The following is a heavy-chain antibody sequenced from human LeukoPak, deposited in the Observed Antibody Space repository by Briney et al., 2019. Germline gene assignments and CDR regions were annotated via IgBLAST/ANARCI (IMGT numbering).Heavy chain of an antibody. CDR2: IYTSGST. J-gene: IGHJ4*02. V-gene: IGHV4-4*07. D-gene: IGHD6-13*01. CDR3: ARDGRGYASSWYFDL. Sequence: PSETLSLTCTVSGGSISSNCWSWIRQPAGKGLEWVGRIYTSGSTNYSPSLKSRVTLSVDTSRNQFSLRLSSVTAADTAVYYCARDGRGYASSWYFDLWGQGTLVTVSS. CDR1: GGSISSNC.